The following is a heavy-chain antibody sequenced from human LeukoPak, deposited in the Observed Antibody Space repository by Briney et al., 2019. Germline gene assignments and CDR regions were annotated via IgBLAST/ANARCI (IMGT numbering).Heavy chain of an antibody. V-gene: IGHV4-59*08. CDR1: GGSISSYY. J-gene: IGHJ5*02. Sequence: SETLSLTCTVSGGSISSYYWSWIRQPPGKGLEWIGYIYYSGSTNYNPSLKSRVTISVDTSKNQFSLKLSSVTAADTAVYYCARVKVVVPAAGGFDPWGQGTLVTVSS. D-gene: IGHD2-2*01. CDR3: ARVKVVVPAAGGFDP. CDR2: IYYSGST.